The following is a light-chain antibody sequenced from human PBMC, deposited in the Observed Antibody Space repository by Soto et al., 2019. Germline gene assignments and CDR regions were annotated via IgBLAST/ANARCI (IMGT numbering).Light chain of an antibody. CDR2: GNS. J-gene: IGLJ2*01. CDR3: QSYDTSLSGVV. Sequence: QPVLTQPPSVSGAPGQRLTISCTGSSSNIGAGYDVHWYQQLPGTAPKLLIYGNSNRPSGVPDRFSGSESGTSASLAITGLQAEDEADYYCQSYDTSLSGVVFGGGTKVTVL. CDR1: SSNIGAGYD. V-gene: IGLV1-40*01.